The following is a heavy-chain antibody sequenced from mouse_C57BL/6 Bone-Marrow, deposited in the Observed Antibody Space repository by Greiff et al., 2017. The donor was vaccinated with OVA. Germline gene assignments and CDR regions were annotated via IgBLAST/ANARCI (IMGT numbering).Heavy chain of an antibody. CDR1: GFNIKDDY. D-gene: IGHD2-3*01. CDR3: TSDGYYWFAY. CDR2: IDPENGDT. V-gene: IGHV14-4*01. J-gene: IGHJ3*01. Sequence: EVQLQQSGAELVRPGASVKLSCTASGFNIKDDYMHWVKQRPEQGLEWIGWIDPENGDTEYASKFQGKATITADPASNTAYLQLSSLTSEDTAVDYCTSDGYYWFAYWGRGTLVTVSA.